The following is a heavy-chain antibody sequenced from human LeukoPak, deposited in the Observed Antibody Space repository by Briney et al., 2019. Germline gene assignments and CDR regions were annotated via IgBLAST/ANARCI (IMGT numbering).Heavy chain of an antibody. CDR2: IYYTGTT. D-gene: IGHD2/OR15-2a*01. CDR1: GGSITTGSYY. Sequence: SETLSLTCTVSGGSITTGSYYWGWIRQPPGKGLERIASIYYTGTTYYNPSLKSRVTISVDTSKNQFSLRLTSVTAADTAVYFCGRTFSHESTIFPWGQGTLVTVSS. CDR3: GRTFSHESTIFP. V-gene: IGHV4-39*01. J-gene: IGHJ5*02.